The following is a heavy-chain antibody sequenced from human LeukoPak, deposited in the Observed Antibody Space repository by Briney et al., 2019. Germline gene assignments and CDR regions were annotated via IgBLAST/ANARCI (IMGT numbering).Heavy chain of an antibody. Sequence: SETLSLTCAVYGGSFSGYYWSWIRQPPGKGLEWIGEINHSGSTNYNPSLKSRVAISVDTSKNQFSLKLSSVTAADTAVYYCARGRCSSTSCYGPYSFDYWGQGTLVTVSS. D-gene: IGHD2-2*01. V-gene: IGHV4-34*01. J-gene: IGHJ4*02. CDR2: INHSGST. CDR1: GGSFSGYY. CDR3: ARGRCSSTSCYGPYSFDY.